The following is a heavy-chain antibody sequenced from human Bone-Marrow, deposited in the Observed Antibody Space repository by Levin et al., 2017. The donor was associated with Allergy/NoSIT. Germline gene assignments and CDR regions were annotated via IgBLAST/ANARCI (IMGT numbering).Heavy chain of an antibody. J-gene: IGHJ6*02. CDR2: ISGYNGNT. Sequence: ASVKVSCKASGYMFTSYGISWVRQAPGQGLEWMGWISGYNGNTKYAQMFQARVTMTTDTSTSTAYMELRSLRSDDTAVYYCARDGPEIVRYYYYGMDVWGQGTTVTVSS. D-gene: IGHD2/OR15-2a*01. V-gene: IGHV1-18*01. CDR3: ARDGPEIVRYYYYGMDV. CDR1: GYMFTSYG.